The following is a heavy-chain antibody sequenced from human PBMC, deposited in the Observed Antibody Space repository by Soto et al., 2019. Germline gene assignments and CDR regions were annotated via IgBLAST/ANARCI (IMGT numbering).Heavy chain of an antibody. V-gene: IGHV3-23*01. CDR3: AKVWGEDGCGSRTSCLYYFHH. J-gene: IGHJ4*02. Sequence: EVQLLESGGGLVQPGGSLRLSCEASGFTFSTSAMSWVRQAPGKGLEWVSTISDSGSTYYGDSVKSRFTIFRGNSKITLYLEMISHRAYDTAIFYCAKVWGEDGCGSRTSCLYYFHHWGQGTLVTVSP. CDR2: ISDSGST. D-gene: IGHD2-2*01. CDR1: GFTFSTSA.